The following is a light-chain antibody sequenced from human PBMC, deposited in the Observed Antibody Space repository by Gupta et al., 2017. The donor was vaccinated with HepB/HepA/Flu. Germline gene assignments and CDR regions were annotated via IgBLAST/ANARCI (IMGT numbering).Light chain of an antibody. CDR1: NIGSKS. Sequence: VLTQPPSVSLAPGQTARTTCGGNNIGSKSLHCYQQKPGQAPVLVVYDDSDRPSGIPERFSGSNSGNTATLTISRVEAGEEADYYCQVWDSSSDHVVFGGGTKLTVL. CDR2: DDS. CDR3: QVWDSSSDHVV. V-gene: IGLV3-21*02. J-gene: IGLJ2*01.